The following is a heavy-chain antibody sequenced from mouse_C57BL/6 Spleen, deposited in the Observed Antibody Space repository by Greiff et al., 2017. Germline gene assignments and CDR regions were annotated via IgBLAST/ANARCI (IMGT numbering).Heavy chain of an antibody. CDR3: ASSPYYGSSAYAMDY. V-gene: IGHV1-55*01. J-gene: IGHJ4*01. Sequence: QVQLKQSGAELVKPGASVKMSCKASGYTFTSYWITWVKQRPGQGLEWIGDIYPGSGSTNYNEKFKSKATLTVDTSSSTAYMQLSSLTSEDSAVYYGASSPYYGSSAYAMDYWGQGTSVTVSS. CDR2: IYPGSGST. CDR1: GYTFTSYW. D-gene: IGHD1-1*01.